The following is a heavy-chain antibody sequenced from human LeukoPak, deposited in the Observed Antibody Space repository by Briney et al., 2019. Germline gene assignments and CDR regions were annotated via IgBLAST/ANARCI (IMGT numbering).Heavy chain of an antibody. J-gene: IGHJ5*02. Sequence: SETLSLTCTVSGGSISSSSYYWGWIRQPPGKGLEWIGSIYYSGSTYYNPSLKSRVTLSVDTSKNQFSLKLSSVTAADTAVYYCASNYDFSSGYRPDQGFDPWGQGTLVTVSS. CDR2: IYYSGST. CDR3: ASNYDFSSGYRPDQGFDP. D-gene: IGHD3-3*01. CDR1: GGSISSSSYY. V-gene: IGHV4-39*07.